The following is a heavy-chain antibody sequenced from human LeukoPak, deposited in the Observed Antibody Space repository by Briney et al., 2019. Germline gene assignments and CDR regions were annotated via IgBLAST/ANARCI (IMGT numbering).Heavy chain of an antibody. CDR2: IISSSSYI. V-gene: IGHV3-21*01. J-gene: IGHJ6*02. D-gene: IGHD3-10*01. CDR3: ARGGTFSITMVRGVIIDFYGMDV. Sequence: GRCLRLSCAASGFTFSSYSMNWVRQPPGKGLEWVSSIISSSSYIYYADSMKGRFTITRDNAKNSLYLQMNSQRAEDTAVYYCARGGTFSITMVRGVIIDFYGMDVWGQGTTVTVSS. CDR1: GFTFSSYS.